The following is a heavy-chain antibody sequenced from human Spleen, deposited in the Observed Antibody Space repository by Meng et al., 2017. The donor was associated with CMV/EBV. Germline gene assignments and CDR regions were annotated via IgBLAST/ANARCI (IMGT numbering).Heavy chain of an antibody. D-gene: IGHD5-18*01. CDR2: IYYSGST. Sequence: TGCGGSISRGGYYWSWIRQHPGKGLEWIGYIYYSGSTYYNPSLKSRVTISVDTSKNQFSLKLSSVTAADTAVYYCARDGYGLYFQHWGQGTLVTVSS. V-gene: IGHV4-31*03. CDR3: ARDGYGLYFQH. J-gene: IGHJ1*01. CDR1: GGSISRGGYY.